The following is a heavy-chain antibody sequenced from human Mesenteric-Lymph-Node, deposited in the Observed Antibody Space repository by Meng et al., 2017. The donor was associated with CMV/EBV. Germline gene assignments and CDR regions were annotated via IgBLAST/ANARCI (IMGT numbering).Heavy chain of an antibody. CDR3: ARNGGTTWYFYAMDV. CDR2: IRSKAYGETI. Sequence: GGSLRLSCTASGFTFGDYGMSWVRQAPGKGLEWVGFIRSKAYGETIEYAASVKGTFTISRDDSKSIAYLQMNSLKTEDTGVYYCARNGGTTWYFYAMDVWGRGTSVTVSS. V-gene: IGHV3-49*04. CDR1: GFTFGDYG. D-gene: IGHD1-7*01. J-gene: IGHJ6*02.